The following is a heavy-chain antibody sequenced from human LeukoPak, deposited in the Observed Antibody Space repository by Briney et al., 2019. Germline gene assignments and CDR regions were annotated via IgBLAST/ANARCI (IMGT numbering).Heavy chain of an antibody. CDR2: INPNSGRA. V-gene: IGHV1-2*02. J-gene: IGHJ5*01. CDR3: ARDVYRFLRWNFDS. D-gene: IGHD3-3*01. CDR1: GFTLNAYY. Sequence: ASVKVSCKASGFTLNAYYMHWVRQAPGQRLEWIGWINPNSGRANYVQKFQGRVNMTRDTSVSAVHMELSGLKSDDTAVYFCARDVYRFLRWNFDSWGQGTLITVSS.